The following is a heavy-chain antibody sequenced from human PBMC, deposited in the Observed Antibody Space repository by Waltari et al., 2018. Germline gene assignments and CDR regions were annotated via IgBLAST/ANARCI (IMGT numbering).Heavy chain of an antibody. CDR2: INPSGGSP. CDR1: GYTFTSYY. Sequence: QVQLVQYGAEVKKPGASVKGSCKASGYTFTSYYMHWVRQTPGQGLEWMGIINPSGGSPRYSQKFHGSVTMTRASSTSTFSMALASLRSDDTALYYCATDYGYAGDWAFDIWGQGTMFTVSS. CDR3: ATDYGYAGDWAFDI. V-gene: IGHV1-46*01. D-gene: IGHD3-10*01. J-gene: IGHJ3*02.